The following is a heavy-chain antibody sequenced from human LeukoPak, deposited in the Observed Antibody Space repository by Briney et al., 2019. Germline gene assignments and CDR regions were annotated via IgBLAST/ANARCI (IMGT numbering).Heavy chain of an antibody. CDR1: GYTFTGYY. CDR2: INPNSGGT. J-gene: IGHJ4*02. V-gene: IGHV1-2*02. CDR3: ARINYRPIIKFFDF. Sequence: ASVKVSCKASGYTFTGYYIHWVRQAPGQGLEWMGWINPNSGGTNYAQKFQGRVTMTTDTSTSTAYMELRSLRSDDTAVYYCARINYRPIIKFFDFWGQGTLVTVSS. D-gene: IGHD4-11*01.